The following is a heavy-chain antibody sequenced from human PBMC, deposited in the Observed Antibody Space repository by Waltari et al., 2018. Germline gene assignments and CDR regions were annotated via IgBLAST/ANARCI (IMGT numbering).Heavy chain of an antibody. J-gene: IGHJ5*02. Sequence: QVQPQQWGAGLLQPSETLSLTCAVYGGSFSGYYWSWIRQPPGKGLEWIGEITHSGSTNYNPSLKSRVTISVDTSKNQFSLKLSSVTAADTAVYYCARSYGSGSFSWFDPWGQGTLVTVSS. CDR2: ITHSGST. V-gene: IGHV4-34*01. CDR1: GGSFSGYY. D-gene: IGHD3-10*01. CDR3: ARSYGSGSFSWFDP.